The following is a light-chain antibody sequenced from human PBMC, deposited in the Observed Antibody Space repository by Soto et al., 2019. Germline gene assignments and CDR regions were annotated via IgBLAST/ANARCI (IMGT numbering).Light chain of an antibody. J-gene: IGLJ2*01. V-gene: IGLV3-21*04. CDR2: YDS. CDR1: NIGSKS. Sequence: LTQPPSVSVAPGKTARITCGGNNIGSKSVYWYQQKPGQAPVLVIYYDSDRPSGIPERFSGSNSGNTATLTISRVEAGDEADYYCQVWDSSSDHVVFGGGTKLTVL. CDR3: QVWDSSSDHVV.